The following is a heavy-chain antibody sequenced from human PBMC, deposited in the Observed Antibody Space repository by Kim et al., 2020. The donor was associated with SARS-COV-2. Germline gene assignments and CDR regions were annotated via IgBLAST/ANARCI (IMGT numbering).Heavy chain of an antibody. V-gene: IGHV3-74*01. Sequence: GGSLRLSCAASGFTFSGHWMHWVRQAPGKGLVWVSRINSDGSTISYADSVKGRFTISRDNAKNTLYLQMNSLRAEDTAVYYCARRQFTRGRYYFDYWGQG. D-gene: IGHD3-10*01. CDR2: INSDGSTI. CDR1: GFTFSGHW. J-gene: IGHJ4*02. CDR3: ARRQFTRGRYYFDY.